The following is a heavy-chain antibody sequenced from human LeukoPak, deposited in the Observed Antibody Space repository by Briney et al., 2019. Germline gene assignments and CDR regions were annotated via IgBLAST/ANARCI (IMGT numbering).Heavy chain of an antibody. CDR3: ARGPSCTSISCYPTGLFDY. Sequence: PGGSLRLTCTASGFTFSIYSMSWVRQAPGKGLEWVSSISSSSNSTYYADSVKGQFTISRDNAKNSLYLQMNSLRAGDTAVYYCARGPSCTSISCYPTGLFDYWGQGTLVTVSS. CDR1: GFTFSIYS. CDR2: ISSSSNST. J-gene: IGHJ4*02. D-gene: IGHD2-2*01. V-gene: IGHV3-21*01.